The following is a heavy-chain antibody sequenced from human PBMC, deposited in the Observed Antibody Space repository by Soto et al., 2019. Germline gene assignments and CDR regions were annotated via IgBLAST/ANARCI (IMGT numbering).Heavy chain of an antibody. CDR2: ISYDGSNK. J-gene: IGHJ6*02. CDR1: GFTFSSYA. V-gene: IGHV3-30-3*01. CDR3: ARDQSSTGSTYYYYGMDV. Sequence: GGSLRFSCAASGFTFSSYAMHWVRQAPGKGLEWVAVISYDGSNKYYADSVKGRFTISRDNSKNTLYLQMNSLRAEDTAVYYCARDQSSTGSTYYYYGMDVWGQGTTVTVSS. D-gene: IGHD3-9*01.